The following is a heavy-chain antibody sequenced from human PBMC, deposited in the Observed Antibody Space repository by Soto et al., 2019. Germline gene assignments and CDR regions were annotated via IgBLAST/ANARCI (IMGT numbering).Heavy chain of an antibody. CDR1: GGPISIINW. Sequence: SETLTVTCGLSGGPISIINWGSWFRQTPGKGLEWIGDIYYSRSTNYNPSLTSRVTMSIDKSKNPFFLNLTSVTAADTAVYYCARSSGVSATYWFDDWGQGTLVTVSS. D-gene: IGHD3-10*01. CDR2: IYYSRST. V-gene: IGHV4-4*02. J-gene: IGHJ5*02. CDR3: ARSSGVSATYWFDD.